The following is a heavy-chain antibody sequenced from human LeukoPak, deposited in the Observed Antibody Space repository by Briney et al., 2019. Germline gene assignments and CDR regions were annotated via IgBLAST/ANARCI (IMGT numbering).Heavy chain of an antibody. J-gene: IGHJ4*02. CDR3: ARGEWELRVDY. CDR1: GYTFTSYY. D-gene: IGHD1-26*01. CDR2: INPSGGST. Sequence: ASVKVSCKASGYTFTSYYMHWVRQAPGQGLEWMGIINPSGGSTRYAQKFQGRVTMTRDTSTSTVYMEQSSLRSEDTAVYYCARGEWELRVDYWGQGTLVTVSS. V-gene: IGHV1-46*01.